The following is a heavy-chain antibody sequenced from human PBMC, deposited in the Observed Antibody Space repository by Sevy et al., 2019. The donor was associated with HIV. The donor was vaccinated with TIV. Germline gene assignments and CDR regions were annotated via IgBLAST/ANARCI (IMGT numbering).Heavy chain of an antibody. J-gene: IGHJ3*02. D-gene: IGHD3-10*01. Sequence: ASVKVSCKASGYTFTSYGISWVRQAPGQGLEWMGWISAYYGNTNYAQKLQGRVTMTTDTSTSTAYMELRSLRSDDTAVYYCARDDDSAWGMVRGDAFDIWGQGTMVTVSS. CDR2: ISAYYGNT. CDR3: ARDDDSAWGMVRGDAFDI. CDR1: GYTFTSYG. V-gene: IGHV1-18*01.